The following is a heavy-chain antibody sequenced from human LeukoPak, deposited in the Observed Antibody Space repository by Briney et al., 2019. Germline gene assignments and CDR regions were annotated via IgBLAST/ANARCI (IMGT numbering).Heavy chain of an antibody. CDR3: ARDLGGCTNGVCYKHYYYMGV. CDR1: GGSISSYY. Sequence: PSETLSLTCTVSGGSISSYYWSWIRQPPGKGLEWSGYIYYSGSTNYNPSLKSRVTISVDTSKNQFSLKLSSVTAADTAVYYCARDLGGCTNGVCYKHYYYMGVWGKGTTVTVSS. V-gene: IGHV4-59*01. CDR2: IYYSGST. D-gene: IGHD2-8*01. J-gene: IGHJ6*03.